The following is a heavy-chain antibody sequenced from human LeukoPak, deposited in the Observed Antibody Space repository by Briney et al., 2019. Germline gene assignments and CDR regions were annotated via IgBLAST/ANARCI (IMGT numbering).Heavy chain of an antibody. CDR2: IYPGDSDT. V-gene: IGHV5-51*01. CDR3: VRRYDDILTGYYHDN. CDR1: GYSFTSYW. Sequence: GESLKISCKGSGYSFTSYWIGWVRQMPGKGLEWMGIIYPGDSDTRYSPSFQGQVTISADKSISTAYLQWSSLKASDTAMYYCVRRYDDILTGYYHDNWGQGTLVTVSS. J-gene: IGHJ4*02. D-gene: IGHD3-9*01.